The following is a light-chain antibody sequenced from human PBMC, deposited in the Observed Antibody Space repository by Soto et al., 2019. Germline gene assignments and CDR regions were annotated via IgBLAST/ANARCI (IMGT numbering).Light chain of an antibody. CDR3: QEYNGVPWA. J-gene: IGKJ1*01. Sequence: DIQMTQSPSSLSASVGDRVTIACRASQGINNYLAWYQHKPGKVPQLLIFAASTLQSGVPSRCSGSGSGTDFSLTISSLQPEDLAAYYCQEYNGVPWAFGQGTKVESK. CDR1: QGINNY. V-gene: IGKV1-27*01. CDR2: AAS.